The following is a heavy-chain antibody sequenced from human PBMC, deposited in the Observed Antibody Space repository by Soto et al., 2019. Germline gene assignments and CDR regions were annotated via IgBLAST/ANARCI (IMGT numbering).Heavy chain of an antibody. J-gene: IGHJ4*02. CDR3: ASSYYFGLYDY. V-gene: IGHV4-34*01. CDR1: GGSFSGYY. Sequence: ETLSLTCAVYGGSFSGYYWSWIRQPPGKGLEWIGEINHSGSTNYNPSLKSRVTISVDTSKNQFSLKLSSVTAVDMVVYYCASSYYFGLYDYWGQGTLVTVSS. D-gene: IGHD3-10*01. CDR2: INHSGST.